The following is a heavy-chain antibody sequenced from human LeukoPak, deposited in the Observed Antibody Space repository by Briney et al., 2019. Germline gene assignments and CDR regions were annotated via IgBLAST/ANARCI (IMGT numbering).Heavy chain of an antibody. CDR3: ARGGGTEWLLVPFEY. CDR2: IYSGGNT. Sequence: PGGSLRLSCAASGFTVSSNYMSWVRQAPGKGLEWVSVIYSGGNTYYADSVKGRFAISRDNSKNTMYLQINSLRAEDTAVYYCARGGGTEWLLVPFEYWGQGTLVTVSS. CDR1: GFTVSSNY. D-gene: IGHD3-22*01. V-gene: IGHV3-53*01. J-gene: IGHJ4*02.